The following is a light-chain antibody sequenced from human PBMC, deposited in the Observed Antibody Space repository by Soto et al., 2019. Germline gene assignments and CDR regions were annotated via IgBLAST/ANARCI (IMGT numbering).Light chain of an antibody. CDR1: SSDVGAYNS. V-gene: IGLV2-14*01. CDR2: DVN. Sequence: QSALTQPASASGSPGQSITISCTGTSSDVGAYNSVSWYQRHPGKAPKLMIYDVNNRPSGVPNRFSGSKSANTASLSISGLQADDEADYYCSSYASSSTLVFGTGTKLTVL. CDR3: SSYASSSTLV. J-gene: IGLJ1*01.